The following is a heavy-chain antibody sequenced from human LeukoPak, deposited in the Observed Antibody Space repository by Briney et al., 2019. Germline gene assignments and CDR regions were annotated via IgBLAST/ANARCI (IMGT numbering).Heavy chain of an antibody. CDR1: GFTFDDYA. J-gene: IGHJ3*02. CDR2: ISWNSGSI. V-gene: IGHV3-9*01. CDR3: AKDLVPAALDAFDI. D-gene: IGHD2-2*01. Sequence: GGSLRLSCAAAGFTFDDYAMHWVRHAPGKGLEWVSGISWNSGSIGYADSVKGRFTISRDNAKNSLYLQMNSLRAEDTALYYCAKDLVPAALDAFDIWGQGTMVTVSS.